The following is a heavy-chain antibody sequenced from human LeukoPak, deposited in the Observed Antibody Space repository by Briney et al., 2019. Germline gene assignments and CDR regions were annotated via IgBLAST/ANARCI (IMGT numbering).Heavy chain of an antibody. CDR2: ISSSGSTI. J-gene: IGHJ4*02. CDR3: AKWLYSGKYWTGKDYFDY. Sequence: GGSLRLSCAASGFTFSSYEMNWVRQAPGKGLEWVSYISSSGSTIYYADSVKGRFTISRDNSKNTLYLRMDSLRVEDTAVYYCAKWLYSGKYWTGKDYFDYWGQGTLVTVSS. CDR1: GFTFSSYE. V-gene: IGHV3-48*03. D-gene: IGHD1-26*01.